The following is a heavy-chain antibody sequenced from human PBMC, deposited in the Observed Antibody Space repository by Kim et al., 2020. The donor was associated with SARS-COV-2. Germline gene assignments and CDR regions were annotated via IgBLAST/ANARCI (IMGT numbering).Heavy chain of an antibody. CDR2: K. Sequence: KYYVDSVKGRLTIYRDTAKNSLYLKMNCLRAEYTAVYYCARLSRSSWYFDYWGQGTLVTVSS. V-gene: IGHV3-7*04. D-gene: IGHD6-13*01. J-gene: IGHJ4*02. CDR3: ARLSRSSWYFDY.